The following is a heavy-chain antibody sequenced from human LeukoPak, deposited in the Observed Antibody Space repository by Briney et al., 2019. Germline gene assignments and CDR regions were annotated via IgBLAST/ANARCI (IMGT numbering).Heavy chain of an antibody. CDR3: ARDRILTGYYKSGWYFDL. CDR2: IYYSGST. D-gene: IGHD3-9*01. J-gene: IGHJ2*01. CDR1: GGSISSYY. Sequence: SETLSLTCTVSGGSISSYYWSWIRQPPGKGLEWIGYIYYSGSTNYNPSLKSRVTISVDTSKNQFSLKLSSVTAADTAVYYCARDRILTGYYKSGWYFDLWGRGTLVTVSS. V-gene: IGHV4-59*01.